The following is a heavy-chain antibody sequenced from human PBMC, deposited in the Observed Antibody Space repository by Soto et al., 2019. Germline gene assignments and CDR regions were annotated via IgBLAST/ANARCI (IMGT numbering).Heavy chain of an antibody. J-gene: IGHJ4*01. V-gene: IGHV4-34*01. D-gene: IGHD3-22*01. CDR3: AQDYYDTTGYYFDY. Sequence: LETVALTCAVYGGSFRGYYWTWMRQPQGKGLAWIGEINHRATTNYSPSLKILVTISIDTSKNRFSLKLSSVTAADTAVYYCAQDYYDTTGYYFDYWGHGTLVTLSS. CDR2: INHRATT. CDR1: GGSFRGYY.